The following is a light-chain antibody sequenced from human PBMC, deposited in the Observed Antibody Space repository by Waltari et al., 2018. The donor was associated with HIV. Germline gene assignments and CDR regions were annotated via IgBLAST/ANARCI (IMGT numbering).Light chain of an antibody. CDR3: QSAHNSHTI. J-gene: IGLJ2*01. CDR2: QDV. CDR1: ALSRHF. Sequence: SYDLTQAPSVSVTPGQTAKIPCSGDALSRHFVSWYRQKPGQAPRMIIFQDVQRPAGIPARFSASTSGTIATLTISEVQAEDEADYYCQSAHNSHTIFGGGTKLTVL. V-gene: IGLV3-25*03.